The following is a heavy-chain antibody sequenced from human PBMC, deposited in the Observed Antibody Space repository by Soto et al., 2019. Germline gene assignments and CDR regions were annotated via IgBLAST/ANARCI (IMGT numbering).Heavy chain of an antibody. J-gene: IGHJ6*02. CDR1: GYTFTSYG. CDR2: ISAYNGNT. V-gene: IGHV1-18*01. CDR3: ARDWDCSSTSCYWIYPNSNMDV. Sequence: ASVKVSCKASGYTFTSYGISWVRQAPGQGLEWMGWISAYNGNTNYAHKLQGRVTMTTDTSTSTAYMELRSLRSDDTAVYYCARDWDCSSTSCYWIYPNSNMDVWGQGTTVTVSS. D-gene: IGHD2-2*01.